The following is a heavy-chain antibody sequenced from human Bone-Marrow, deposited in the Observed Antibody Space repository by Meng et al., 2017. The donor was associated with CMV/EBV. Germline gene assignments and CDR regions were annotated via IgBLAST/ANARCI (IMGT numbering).Heavy chain of an antibody. CDR3: ARGDFWSGYDTGRLFDY. J-gene: IGHJ4*02. CDR1: GGSFSGYY. Sequence: SETLSLTCAVYGGSFSGYYWSWIRQPPGKGLEWIGEINHSGSTNYNPARTSRVTISVDTSKIQSSMKLSSVTAADTAVYYCARGDFWSGYDTGRLFDYWGQGTLVTVSS. CDR2: INHSGST. D-gene: IGHD3-3*01. V-gene: IGHV4-34*01.